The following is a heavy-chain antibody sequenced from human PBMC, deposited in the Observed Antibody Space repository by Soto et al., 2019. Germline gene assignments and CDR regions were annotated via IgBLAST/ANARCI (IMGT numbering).Heavy chain of an antibody. J-gene: IGHJ6*02. CDR1: GCTLTTFF. CDR2: INPGYPAGRST. D-gene: IGHD1-26*01. Sequence: ASVKVSCKASGCTLTTFFMPWVRQAPVQGLEWMGVINPGYPAGRSTTYAQKFQGRVTMTTDTSTRTVYMELSRLRSDHTAVYYCAREAIEAGATTGMDDWAQGTTVTVPS. CDR3: AREAIEAGATTGMDD. V-gene: IGHV1-46*01.